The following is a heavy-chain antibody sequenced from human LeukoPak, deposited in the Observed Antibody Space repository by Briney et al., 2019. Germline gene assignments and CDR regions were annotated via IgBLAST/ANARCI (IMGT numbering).Heavy chain of an antibody. CDR3: ARDYGDYGGFDY. J-gene: IGHJ4*02. CDR1: GGSISSYY. Sequence: SETLSLTCTVSGGSISSYYWSWIRQPPGKGLEWIGYIYYSGSTNYNPSLKSRVTISVDTSKNQFPLKLSSVTAADTAVYYCARDYGDYGGFDYWGQGTLVTVSS. D-gene: IGHD4-17*01. CDR2: IYYSGST. V-gene: IGHV4-59*01.